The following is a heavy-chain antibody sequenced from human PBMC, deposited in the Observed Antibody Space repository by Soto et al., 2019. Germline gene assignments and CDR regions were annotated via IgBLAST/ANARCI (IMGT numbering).Heavy chain of an antibody. D-gene: IGHD6-19*01. CDR1: GFPFSSYW. CDR3: VRGEGGWETY. J-gene: IGHJ4*02. V-gene: IGHV3-74*01. Sequence: PGGSLRLSCAASGFPFSSYWMHWVRQAPGKGLVWVSRINSDGSSTTYADSVKGRFTISRDNAKNTLYLQMNSLRAEDTAVYYCVRGEGGWETYWGQGTLVTVSS. CDR2: INSDGSST.